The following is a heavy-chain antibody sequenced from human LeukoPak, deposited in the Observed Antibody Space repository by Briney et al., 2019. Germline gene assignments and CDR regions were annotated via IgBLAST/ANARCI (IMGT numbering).Heavy chain of an antibody. D-gene: IGHD6-25*01. CDR2: IYYSGSA. Sequence: SETLSLTCTVSGGSISDSNYYWGWIRQPPGRGLEWIGNIYYSGSAYYSPSLRSRVTVSVDTSKNQFSLKLNSVTAADTAVYYCARQSTIAAARIDPWGQGTLVTVSS. V-gene: IGHV4-39*01. CDR1: GGSISDSNYY. CDR3: ARQSTIAAARIDP. J-gene: IGHJ5*02.